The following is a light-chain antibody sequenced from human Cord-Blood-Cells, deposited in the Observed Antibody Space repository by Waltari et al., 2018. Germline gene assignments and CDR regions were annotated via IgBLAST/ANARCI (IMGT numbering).Light chain of an antibody. CDR1: QSISSW. CDR3: QQYNSYWT. Sequence: DIQMTQSPSTPSASVGNRVTITCRASQSISSWLDWYQQKPGKAPKLLIYDASSLESGVPSRFSGSGSGTEFTLTISSLQPDDFATYYCQQYNSYWTFGQGTKVEIK. J-gene: IGKJ1*01. CDR2: DAS. V-gene: IGKV1-5*01.